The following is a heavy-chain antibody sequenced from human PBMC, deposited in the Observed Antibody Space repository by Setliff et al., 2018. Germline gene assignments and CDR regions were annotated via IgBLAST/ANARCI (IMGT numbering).Heavy chain of an antibody. CDR2: IHPWGGSSEST. D-gene: IGHD3-22*01. J-gene: IGHJ4*02. V-gene: IGHV4-59*08. CDR3: ARLSGYYFDY. CDR1: GGPTIGYY. Sequence: PSETLSLTCAVSGGPTIGYYWTWIRQAPGKGLEWIGYIHPWGGSSESTNYSPSLKSRITISLDKSKSQFSLKLTSVTVADTAVYYCARLSGYYFDYWGQGTLVTVSS.